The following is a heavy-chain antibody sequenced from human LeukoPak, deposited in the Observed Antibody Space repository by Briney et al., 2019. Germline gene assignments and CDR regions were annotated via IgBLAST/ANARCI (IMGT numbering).Heavy chain of an antibody. CDR3: ARGSYFDY. J-gene: IGHJ4*02. Sequence: ASVKVSCKASGYTFTSYGISWVRQAPGQGLEWVGWISTYNGNTNYAQKLHGRVTMTTDTSTSTAYMELRSLRSDDTAEYNCARGSYFDYWGQGTLVTVSS. CDR1: GYTFTSYG. V-gene: IGHV1-18*01. CDR2: ISTYNGNT.